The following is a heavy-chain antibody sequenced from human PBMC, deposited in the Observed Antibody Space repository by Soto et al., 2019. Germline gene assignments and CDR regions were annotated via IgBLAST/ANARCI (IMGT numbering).Heavy chain of an antibody. D-gene: IGHD6-19*01. CDR1: GDSVSSNSAA. J-gene: IGHJ6*02. Sequence: SQTLSLTCAISGDSVSSNSAAWNWIRQSPSRGLEWLGRTYYRSKWYNDYAVSVKSRITINPDTSKNQFSLQLNSVTPEDTAVYYWSRTEGSGWDLYYYYGMDVWGQGTTVTVSS. V-gene: IGHV6-1*01. CDR3: SRTEGSGWDLYYYYGMDV. CDR2: TYYRSKWYN.